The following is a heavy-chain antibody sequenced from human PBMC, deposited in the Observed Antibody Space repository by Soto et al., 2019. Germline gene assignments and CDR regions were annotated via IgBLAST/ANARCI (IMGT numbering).Heavy chain of an antibody. Sequence: QVHLEQPGAEVKKPGSSVKVSCKFSGGTFSSYVIIWVRQAPGQGLEWMGGIIPVSGTANYAQKFHGRVTISAEAATNTAYMELSSVRFDDTAVYYCATVDRSVALVGWFDAWGQGTLVTVSS. D-gene: IGHD2-8*02. J-gene: IGHJ5*02. CDR3: ATVDRSVALVGWFDA. CDR2: IIPVSGTA. V-gene: IGHV1-69*01. CDR1: GGTFSSYV.